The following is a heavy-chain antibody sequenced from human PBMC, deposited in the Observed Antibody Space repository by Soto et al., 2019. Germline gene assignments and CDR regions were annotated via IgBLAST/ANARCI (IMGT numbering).Heavy chain of an antibody. J-gene: IGHJ5*02. CDR1: GYTFTNYY. Sequence: QVQLVQSGAEVKKPGASVKVTCKTSGYTFTNYYIHWVRQAPGQGLEWMGMINPSGGSTSSAQKFQGRVTMTRDTSTSTVYLELSSLRSEDTAVYLCARDRGDYADLRGGHCFDPWGQGTLVTVSS. D-gene: IGHD4-17*01. CDR2: INPSGGST. CDR3: ARDRGDYADLRGGHCFDP. V-gene: IGHV1-46*03.